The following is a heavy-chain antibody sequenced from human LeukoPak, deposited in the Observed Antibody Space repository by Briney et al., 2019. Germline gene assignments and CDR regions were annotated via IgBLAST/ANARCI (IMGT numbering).Heavy chain of an antibody. D-gene: IGHD2-15*01. CDR1: GYTFTSYA. Sequence: ASVKVSCKASGYTFTSYAMNWVRQAPGQGLEWMGWINTNTGNPTYAQGFTGRFVFSLDTSVSTAYLQISSLKAEDTAVYYCATLGYCSGGSCYNFGARTGNYYYYYMDVWGKGTTVTVSS. CDR2: INTNTGNP. V-gene: IGHV7-4-1*02. CDR3: ATLGYCSGGSCYNFGARTGNYYYYYMDV. J-gene: IGHJ6*03.